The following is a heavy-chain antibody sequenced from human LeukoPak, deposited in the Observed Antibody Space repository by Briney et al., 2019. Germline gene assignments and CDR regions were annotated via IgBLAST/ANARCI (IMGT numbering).Heavy chain of an antibody. J-gene: IGHJ4*02. D-gene: IGHD2-2*01. CDR3: ARSASRYDVPGFDF. CDR1: GGPISNDAYY. CDR2: IYYNGGT. V-gene: IGHV4-31*03. Sequence: SETLSLTCTVSGGPISNDAYYWSWIRQHPGKGLEWIGYIYYNGGTHYNPSLKSRLTISVDMSKNQFSLKVSSVTAADTALYYCARSASRYDVPGFDFWGQGNLVTVSS.